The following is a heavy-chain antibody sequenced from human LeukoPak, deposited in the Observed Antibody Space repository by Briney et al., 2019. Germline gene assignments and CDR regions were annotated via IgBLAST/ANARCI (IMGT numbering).Heavy chain of an antibody. CDR2: INHSGST. J-gene: IGHJ6*02. CDR3: ARRPSSGYYYYYGMDV. CDR1: GGSFSGYY. D-gene: IGHD6-25*01. Sequence: PSETLSLTCAVCGGSFSGYYWSWIRQPPGKGLEWIGEINHSGSTNYNPSLKSRVTISVDTSKNQFSLKLSSVTAADTAVYYCARRPSSGYYYYYGMDVWGQGTTVTVSS. V-gene: IGHV4-34*01.